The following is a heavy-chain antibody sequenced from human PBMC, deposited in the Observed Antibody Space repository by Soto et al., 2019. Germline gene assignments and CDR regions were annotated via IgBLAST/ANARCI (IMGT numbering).Heavy chain of an antibody. V-gene: IGHV4-39*01. CDR2: IYSSGTT. CDR1: GDSISSSNSY. Sequence: KTSETLSLTCTVSGDSISSSNSYWGWIRQPPGKGLEWIGCIYSSGTTYYNLSLQSRVTISIDASRNQFSLRLSSVTAADTAIYFCGSSKKFYSDWFDPWGQGTLVTVPQ. D-gene: IGHD2-2*01. CDR3: GSSKKFYSDWFDP. J-gene: IGHJ5*02.